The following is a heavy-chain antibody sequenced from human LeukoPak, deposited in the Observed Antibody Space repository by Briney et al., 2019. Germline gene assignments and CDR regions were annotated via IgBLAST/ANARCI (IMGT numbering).Heavy chain of an antibody. V-gene: IGHV3-21*01. CDR2: ISISVGFI. D-gene: IGHD6-19*01. CDR1: GFTFSTYS. Sequence: GGSLSLSCAASGFTFSTYSMNWVRQAPGKGLEWVSSISISVGFISYADSVKGRFTISRDNAKNSLYLQMNSLRVEDTAVYYCARAGRHSSGLDYWGRGTLVTVSS. CDR3: ARAGRHSSGLDY. J-gene: IGHJ4*02.